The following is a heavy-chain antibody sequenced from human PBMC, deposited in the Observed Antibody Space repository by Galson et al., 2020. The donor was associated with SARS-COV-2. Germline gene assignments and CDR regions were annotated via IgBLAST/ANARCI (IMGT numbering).Heavy chain of an antibody. CDR2: FDPEDGET. V-gene: IGHV1-24*01. CDR1: RYTLTELS. Sequence: ASVKVSRKVSRYTLTELSMHWVRQAPGKGLEWMGGFDPEDGETIYAQKFQGRVTMTEDTSTDTDYMELSSLRSEDTAVYYCATGFTIFGVIPPDYWGQGTLVTVSS. CDR3: ATGFTIFGVIPPDY. J-gene: IGHJ4*02. D-gene: IGHD3-3*01.